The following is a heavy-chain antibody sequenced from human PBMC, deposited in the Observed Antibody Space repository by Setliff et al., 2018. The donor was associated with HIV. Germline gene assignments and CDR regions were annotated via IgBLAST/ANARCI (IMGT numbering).Heavy chain of an antibody. J-gene: IGHJ4*02. CDR1: GGSFSIYY. V-gene: IGHV4-34*01. D-gene: IGHD5-18*01. Sequence: SETLSLTCAVSGGSFSIYYWSWIRQPPGKGLEWIGEINHSGSTNYNPSLKSRVTIALDTSKNQFSLKLDSVTAADTAVYYCARDGGYSYGIGGITYYFDYWGQGTLVTVSS. CDR3: ARDGGYSYGIGGITYYFDY. CDR2: INHSGST.